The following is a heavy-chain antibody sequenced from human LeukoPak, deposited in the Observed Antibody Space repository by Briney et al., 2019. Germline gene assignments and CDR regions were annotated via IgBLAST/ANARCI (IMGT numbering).Heavy chain of an antibody. V-gene: IGHV4-39*01. CDR1: GGSISSYY. D-gene: IGHD2-21*01. J-gene: IGHJ4*02. CDR2: IYYSGST. Sequence: SETLSLTCTVSGGSISSYYWSWIRQPPGKGLEWIGSIYYSGSTYYNPSLKSRVTISVDTSKNQFSLKLSSVTAADTAVYYCARRIVVTRGFDYWGQGTLVTVSS. CDR3: ARRIVVTRGFDY.